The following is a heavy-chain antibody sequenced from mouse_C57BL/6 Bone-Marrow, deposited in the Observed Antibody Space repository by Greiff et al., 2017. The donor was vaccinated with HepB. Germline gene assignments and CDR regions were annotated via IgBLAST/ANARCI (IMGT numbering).Heavy chain of an antibody. D-gene: IGHD1-1*01. V-gene: IGHV14-4*01. Sequence: EVQLQQSGAELVRPGASVKLSCTASGFNIKDDYMHWVKQSPEQGLEWIGWIDPENGDTEYASKFQGKATITADTSSNKAYLQLSSLTSEDTAVYYCTRSSYGAYWGQGTLVTVSA. J-gene: IGHJ3*01. CDR3: TRSSYGAY. CDR1: GFNIKDDY. CDR2: IDPENGDT.